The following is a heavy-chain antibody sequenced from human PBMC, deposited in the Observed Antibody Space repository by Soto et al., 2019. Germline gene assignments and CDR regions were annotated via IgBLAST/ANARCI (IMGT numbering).Heavy chain of an antibody. CDR1: GGSISSYY. CDR3: ARHSGGGYCSGGSCYHPTANWFDP. J-gene: IGHJ5*02. Sequence: SETLSLTCTVSGGSISSYYWSWIRQPPGKGLEWIGYIYYSGSTNYNPSLKSRVTISVDTSKNQFSLKLSSVTAADTAVYYCARHSGGGYCSGGSCYHPTANWFDPWGQGTLVTVSS. CDR2: IYYSGST. D-gene: IGHD2-15*01. V-gene: IGHV4-59*08.